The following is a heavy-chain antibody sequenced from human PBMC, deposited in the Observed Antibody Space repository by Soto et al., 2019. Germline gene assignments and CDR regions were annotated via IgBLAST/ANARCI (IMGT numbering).Heavy chain of an antibody. J-gene: IGHJ6*02. CDR2: IKQDGSEK. CDR1: GFTFSSYG. D-gene: IGHD5-18*01. CDR3: ARYRQIWVNDDYGMDF. Sequence: GGSLRLSCAASGFTFSSYGISWVRQAPWKGLEWVANIKQDGSEKYYVASVKGRFTISRDNAKNSLYLQMNSLRAEDTAVYYCARYRQIWVNDDYGMDFWGQGTTVTVSS. V-gene: IGHV3-7*03.